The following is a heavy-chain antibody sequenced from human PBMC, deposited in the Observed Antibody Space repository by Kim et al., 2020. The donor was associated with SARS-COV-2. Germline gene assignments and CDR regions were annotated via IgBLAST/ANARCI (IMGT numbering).Heavy chain of an antibody. J-gene: IGHJ4*02. CDR3: ARARTGYSSSWYGEFDY. CDR1: GYTFTGYY. D-gene: IGHD6-13*01. Sequence: ASVKVSCKASGYTFTGYYMHWVRQAPGQGLEWMGWINPNSGGTNYAQKFQGRVTMTRDTSISTAYMELSRLRSDDTAVYYCARARTGYSSSWYGEFDYWGQGTLVTVSS. CDR2: INPNSGGT. V-gene: IGHV1-2*02.